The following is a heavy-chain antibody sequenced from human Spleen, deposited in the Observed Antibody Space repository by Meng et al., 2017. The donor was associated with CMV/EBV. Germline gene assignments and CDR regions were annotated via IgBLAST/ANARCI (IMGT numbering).Heavy chain of an antibody. Sequence: ESLKISCAASGFTFSSYSMNWVRQAPGKGLEWVSSISSSSSYIYYADSVKGRFTISRDNAKNSLYLQMNSLRAEDTAVYYCARGVVPTNYYYGMDVWGQGTTVTVSS. J-gene: IGHJ6*02. D-gene: IGHD2-2*01. CDR2: ISSSSSYI. V-gene: IGHV3-21*01. CDR1: GFTFSSYS. CDR3: ARGVVPTNYYYGMDV.